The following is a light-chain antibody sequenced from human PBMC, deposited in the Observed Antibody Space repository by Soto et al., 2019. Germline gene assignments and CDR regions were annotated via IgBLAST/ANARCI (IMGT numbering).Light chain of an antibody. CDR3: QQSYITFT. V-gene: IGKV1-39*01. CDR2: GAS. CDR1: QSISSY. J-gene: IGKJ5*01. Sequence: DIQMTQSPSSLSASVGDRVTITCRASQSISSYLNWYQYKPGKAPKVLIYGASTLQSGVPSRFSGSGSGTDFTLTISSLQPEDFASYYCQQSYITFTFGQGTRLEI.